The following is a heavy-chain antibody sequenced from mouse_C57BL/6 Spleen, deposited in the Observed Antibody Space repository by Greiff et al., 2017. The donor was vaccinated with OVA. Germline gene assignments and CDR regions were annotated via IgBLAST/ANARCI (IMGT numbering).Heavy chain of an antibody. Sequence: VQLQQSGAELVRPGASVKLSCTASGFNIKDDYMHWVKQRPEQGLEWIGWIDPENGDTEYASKFQGKATITADTSSNTAYLQLSSLTSEDTAVYYCTSHLYYYGSSYDYWGQGTTLTVSS. CDR2: IDPENGDT. V-gene: IGHV14-4*01. D-gene: IGHD1-1*01. CDR3: TSHLYYYGSSYDY. CDR1: GFNIKDDY. J-gene: IGHJ2*01.